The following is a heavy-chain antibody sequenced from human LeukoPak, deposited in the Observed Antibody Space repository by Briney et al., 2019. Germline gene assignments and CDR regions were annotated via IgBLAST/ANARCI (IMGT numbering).Heavy chain of an antibody. V-gene: IGHV3-21*04. Sequence: GGSLRLSCAASGFTFSSYSMNWVRQAPGKGLEWVSSISSSSSYIYYADSVKGRFTISRDNAKNSLYLQMNSLRAEDTAVYYCARTRTGFNVVDYWGQGTLVTVSS. CDR1: GFTFSSYS. CDR3: ARTRTGFNVVDY. D-gene: IGHD3/OR15-3a*01. CDR2: ISSSSSYI. J-gene: IGHJ4*02.